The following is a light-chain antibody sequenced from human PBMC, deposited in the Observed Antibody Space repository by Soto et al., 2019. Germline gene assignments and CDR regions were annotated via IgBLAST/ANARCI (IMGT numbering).Light chain of an antibody. V-gene: IGKV1-39*01. CDR2: AAS. CDR3: QQSYSTPLT. CDR1: QSISSY. Sequence: SQMTQSPYSLSASVGDRVTITCRASQSISSYLNWYQQKPGKAPKLLIYAASSLQSGVPSRFSGSGSGTDFTLTIISLQPEDFAPYYCQQSYSTPLTFGGGTKVDIK. J-gene: IGKJ4*01.